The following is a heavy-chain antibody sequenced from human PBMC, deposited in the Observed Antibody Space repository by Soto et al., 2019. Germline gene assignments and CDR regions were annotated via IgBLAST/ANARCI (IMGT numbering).Heavy chain of an antibody. J-gene: IGHJ3*02. V-gene: IGHV4-39*01. D-gene: IGHD3-9*01. Sequence: QLQLQESGPGLVKPSETLSLTCTVSGGSISSSSYYWGWIRQPPGKGLEWIGSIYYSGSTYYNPSLKSRVTISVDTSKNQFSLKLSSVTAADTAVYYCARLRRRYFDWLPPGDAFDIWGQGTMVTVSS. CDR1: GGSISSSSYY. CDR3: ARLRRRYFDWLPPGDAFDI. CDR2: IYYSGST.